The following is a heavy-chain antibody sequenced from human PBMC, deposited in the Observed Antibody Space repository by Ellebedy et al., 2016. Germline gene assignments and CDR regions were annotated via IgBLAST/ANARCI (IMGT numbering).Heavy chain of an antibody. Sequence: ASVKVSXXASGYTFTSYGISWVRQAPGQGLEWMGWISAYNGNTNYAQKFQGRVTMTTDTSTSTAYMELRSLRSEDTAVYYCARGERGYVVELDAFDIWGQGTMVTVSS. CDR3: ARGERGYVVELDAFDI. D-gene: IGHD5-18*01. CDR2: ISAYNGNT. V-gene: IGHV1-18*01. CDR1: GYTFTSYG. J-gene: IGHJ3*02.